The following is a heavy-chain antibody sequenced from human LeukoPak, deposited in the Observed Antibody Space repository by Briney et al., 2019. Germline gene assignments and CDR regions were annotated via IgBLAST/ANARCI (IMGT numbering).Heavy chain of an antibody. D-gene: IGHD3-22*01. V-gene: IGHV1-2*02. CDR1: GYTFTGYY. J-gene: IGHJ4*02. Sequence: ASVKVSCKASGYTFTGYYMHWVRQAPGQGLEWMGWINPNSGGTNYAQKFQGRVTMTRDTSISTAYMELSRLRSDDTAVYYCAASPPDSSGYYHGPLGYWGQGTLVTVSS. CDR3: AASPPDSSGYYHGPLGY. CDR2: INPNSGGT.